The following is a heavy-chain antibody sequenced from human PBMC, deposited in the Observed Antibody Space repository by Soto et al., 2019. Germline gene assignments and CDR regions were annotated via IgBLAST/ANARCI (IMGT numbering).Heavy chain of an antibody. Sequence: VQVLESGGGLVQPGGSLRLSCGASGFTFSSYAMNWVRQAPGKGLEWVSAISGSAASTYYADSVKGRFTISRDNSKNTLFLQMDGLRAEDTAVYFCAKQTTMVVVTTGDAFDIWGRGTMVTVSS. CDR3: AKQTTMVVVTTGDAFDI. J-gene: IGHJ3*02. D-gene: IGHD2-21*02. V-gene: IGHV3-23*01. CDR2: ISGSAAST. CDR1: GFTFSSYA.